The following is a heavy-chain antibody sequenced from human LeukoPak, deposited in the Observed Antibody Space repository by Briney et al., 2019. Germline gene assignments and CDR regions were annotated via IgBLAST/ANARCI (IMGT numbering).Heavy chain of an antibody. J-gene: IGHJ4*02. CDR2: ISAYNGNT. CDR1: GYTFTSYG. CDR3: ARTTYYYDSSGYYSIDY. V-gene: IGHV1-18*01. D-gene: IGHD3-22*01. Sequence: GASVKVSCKASGYTFTSYGINWVRQAPGQGLEWMGWISAYNGNTNYAQKLQGRVTMTTDTSTSTAYMELRSLRSDDTAVYYCARTTYYYDSSGYYSIDYWGQGTLVTVSS.